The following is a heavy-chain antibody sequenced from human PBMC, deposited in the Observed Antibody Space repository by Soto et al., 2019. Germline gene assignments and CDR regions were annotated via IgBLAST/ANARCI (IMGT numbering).Heavy chain of an antibody. V-gene: IGHV4-34*01. D-gene: IGHD1-26*01. CDR2: INDSGST. Sequence: SEPLSLTCAVSGGSFRGYFWSWIRQSPDKGLEWIGEINDSGSTYYDPSFKSRLTISVDTSKSQISLTLTSVTAADTAVYYCARDMHAGFTHYFDPWGQGTLVTVSS. CDR3: ARDMHAGFTHYFDP. CDR1: GGSFRGYF. J-gene: IGHJ5*02.